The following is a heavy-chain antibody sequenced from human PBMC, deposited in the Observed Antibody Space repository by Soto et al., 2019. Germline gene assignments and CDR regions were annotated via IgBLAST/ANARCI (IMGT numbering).Heavy chain of an antibody. Sequence: QVQLQESGPGLVKPSETLSLTCTVSVGSISSYYWSWIRQPAGKGLEWIVRIYTSGSTNYNHSLKSRVTMSVATSMKQFSLKLSSVTAADTDLYYCAISSSWHLVYYYGMAVW. V-gene: IGHV4-4*07. D-gene: IGHD6-13*01. CDR2: IYTSGST. CDR3: AISSSWHLVYYYGMAV. J-gene: IGHJ6*01. CDR1: VGSISSYY.